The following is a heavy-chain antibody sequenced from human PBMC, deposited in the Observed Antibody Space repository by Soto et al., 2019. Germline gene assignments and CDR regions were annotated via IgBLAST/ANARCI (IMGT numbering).Heavy chain of an antibody. CDR2: IIPIFGTA. V-gene: IGHV1-69*13. J-gene: IGHJ3*02. Sequence: SVRVTCKASGGTFSSYAISRVRQAPGQGLEWMGGIIPIFGTANYAQQFQGRVTITADESTSTAYMELSSLRSEDTAVYYCERDYDSSGRQHDAFAIWGQGTMVTVS. CDR1: GGTFSSYA. CDR3: ERDYDSSGRQHDAFAI. D-gene: IGHD3-22*01.